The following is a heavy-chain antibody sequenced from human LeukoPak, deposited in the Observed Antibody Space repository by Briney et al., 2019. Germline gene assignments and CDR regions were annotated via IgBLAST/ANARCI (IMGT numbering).Heavy chain of an antibody. CDR2: IYPGDSDT. CDR3: ARQKGDYGGNSGWYFDL. Sequence: GESLKISCKGSGYSFTSYWIGWVLQMPGKGLEWMGIIYPGDSDTRYSPSFQGQVTISADKSISTAYLQWSSLKASDTAMYYCARQKGDYGGNSGWYFDLWGRGTLVTVSS. J-gene: IGHJ2*01. D-gene: IGHD4-23*01. CDR1: GYSFTSYW. V-gene: IGHV5-51*01.